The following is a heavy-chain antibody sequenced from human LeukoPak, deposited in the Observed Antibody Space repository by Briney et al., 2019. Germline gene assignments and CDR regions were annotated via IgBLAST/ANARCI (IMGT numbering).Heavy chain of an antibody. J-gene: IGHJ4*02. D-gene: IGHD3-22*01. CDR2: IVGSGGGT. CDR3: AKTSDSSGYYGFDY. Sequence: GGSLRLSCAASGFTFSGYVMSWVRQAPGKGLEWVSAIVGSGGGTYYADSVKGRFTISRDNSKNTLYLQMNSLRAEDTALYYCAKTSDSSGYYGFDYWGQGTLVTVSS. V-gene: IGHV3-23*01. CDR1: GFTFSGYV.